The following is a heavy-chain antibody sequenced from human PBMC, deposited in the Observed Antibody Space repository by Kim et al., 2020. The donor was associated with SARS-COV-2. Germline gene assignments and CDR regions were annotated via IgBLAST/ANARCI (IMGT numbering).Heavy chain of an antibody. Sequence: GESLKISCKGSGYSFTSYWIGWVRQMPGKGLEWRGIIYPGDSDTRYSPSFQGQVTISADKSISTAYLQWSSLKASDTAMYYCARHWVDTAMVRGYYYYYGMDVWGQGTTVTVSS. CDR2: IYPGDSDT. J-gene: IGHJ6*02. CDR1: GYSFTSYW. V-gene: IGHV5-51*01. D-gene: IGHD5-18*01. CDR3: ARHWVDTAMVRGYYYYYGMDV.